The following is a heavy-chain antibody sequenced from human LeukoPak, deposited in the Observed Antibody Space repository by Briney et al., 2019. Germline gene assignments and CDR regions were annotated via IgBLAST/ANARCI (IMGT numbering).Heavy chain of an antibody. D-gene: IGHD3-3*01. J-gene: IGHJ4*02. CDR1: GGSFSGYY. Sequence: SETLSLTCAVYGGSFSGYYWSWIRQPPGKGLEWIGEIYHSGSTNYNPSLKSRVTISVDKSKNQFSLKLSSVTAADTAVYYCARKYYDFWSGYLNREYYFDYWGQGTLVTVSS. V-gene: IGHV4-34*01. CDR3: ARKYYDFWSGYLNREYYFDY. CDR2: IYHSGST.